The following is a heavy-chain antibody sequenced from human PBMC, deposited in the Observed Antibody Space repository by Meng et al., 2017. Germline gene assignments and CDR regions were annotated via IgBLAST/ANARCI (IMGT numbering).Heavy chain of an antibody. D-gene: IGHD3-16*01. J-gene: IGHJ4*02. V-gene: IGHV4-34*01. Sequence: QAQLQHGCGDLFKPLDTLSLTCAGYGGSFSGYYWSWIRQPPGKGLEWIGEIKHSGSTNYNPSLKSRVTISVDTSKNQFSLKLSSVTAADTAVYYCARELKEQSFAWGYWGQGTLVTVSS. CDR1: GGSFSGYY. CDR2: IKHSGST. CDR3: ARELKEQSFAWGY.